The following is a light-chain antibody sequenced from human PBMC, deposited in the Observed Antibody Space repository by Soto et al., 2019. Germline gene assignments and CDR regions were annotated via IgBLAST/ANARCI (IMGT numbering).Light chain of an antibody. V-gene: IGKV1-5*01. CDR2: DAS. Sequence: DIQMTQSPSTLSASVGDRITITCRASQTIGRWLAWFQQKPGKAPKALISDASNLEGGVPSRFSGSGSGTEFTITISSLQPEDFATYYCQQYSSYWTFGQGTKVEMK. CDR1: QTIGRW. J-gene: IGKJ1*01. CDR3: QQYSSYWT.